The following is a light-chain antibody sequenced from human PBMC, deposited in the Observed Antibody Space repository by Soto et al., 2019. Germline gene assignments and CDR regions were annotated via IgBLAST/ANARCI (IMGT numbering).Light chain of an antibody. CDR1: QAVGGN. V-gene: IGKV3-15*01. CDR3: QQYKTWPRP. Sequence: EVVLTQSPATLSLSPGESATLSCRVSQAVGGNLAWYQQNPGQAPRRPIYGASTRATGVPARVSGSGSATEFTLTISSLQSEDFLIYYSQQYKTWPRPFGQGTKVDIK. CDR2: GAS. J-gene: IGKJ1*01.